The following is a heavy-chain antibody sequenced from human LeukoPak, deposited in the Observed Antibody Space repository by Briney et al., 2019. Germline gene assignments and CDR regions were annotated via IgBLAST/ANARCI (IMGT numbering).Heavy chain of an antibody. Sequence: SETLSLTCTVSGGSISSSSYYWGWIRQPPGKGLEWIGSIYYSGSTYYNPSLKSRVTISVDTSKNQFSLKLSSVTAADTAVYYCARDILFVVVVVSQLGFDPWGQGTLVTVSS. J-gene: IGHJ5*02. CDR1: GGSISSSSYY. D-gene: IGHD2-15*01. CDR2: IYYSGST. CDR3: ARDILFVVVVVSQLGFDP. V-gene: IGHV4-39*07.